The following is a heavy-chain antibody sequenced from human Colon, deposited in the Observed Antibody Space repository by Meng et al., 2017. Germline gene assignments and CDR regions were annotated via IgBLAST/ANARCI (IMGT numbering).Heavy chain of an antibody. CDR3: ARDRLYYGGNRNN. CDR1: GFTFSGYA. Sequence: GASLKISCAASGFTFSGYAMHWVRQAPGKGLEWVAIISYDGIEKYYAESVKGRFTVSRDNSKNTLYLQMNSLRTEDTAVYYCARDRLYYGGNRNNWGQGTLVTVSS. J-gene: IGHJ4*02. V-gene: IGHV3-30*04. D-gene: IGHD4-23*01. CDR2: ISYDGIEK.